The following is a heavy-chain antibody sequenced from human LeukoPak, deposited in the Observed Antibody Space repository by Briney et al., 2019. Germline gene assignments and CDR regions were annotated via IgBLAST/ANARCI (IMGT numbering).Heavy chain of an antibody. V-gene: IGHV4-4*07. CDR2: IYTSGST. Sequence: SETLSLTCTVSGGSISSYYWSWIRQPAGKGLEWIGRIYTSGSTNYNPSLKSRVTMSVDTSKNQFSLKLSSMTAADTAVYYCARDRHDFWSGHYYGMDVWGQGTTVTVSS. CDR1: GGSISSYY. J-gene: IGHJ6*02. CDR3: ARDRHDFWSGHYYGMDV. D-gene: IGHD3-3*01.